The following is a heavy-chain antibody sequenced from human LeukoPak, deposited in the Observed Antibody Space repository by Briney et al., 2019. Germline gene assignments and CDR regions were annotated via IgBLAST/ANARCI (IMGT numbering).Heavy chain of an antibody. CDR2: ISWNSGSI. V-gene: IGHV3-9*01. D-gene: IGHD3-22*01. CDR3: AGGDNSGLIDY. J-gene: IGHJ4*02. Sequence: GRSLRLSCAASGFTFDDYAMHWVRQAPGKGLEWVSGISWNSGSIGYADSVKGRFTISRDNAKNSLYLQMNSVRAEDTALYYCAGGDNSGLIDYWGQGTLVTVSS. CDR1: GFTFDDYA.